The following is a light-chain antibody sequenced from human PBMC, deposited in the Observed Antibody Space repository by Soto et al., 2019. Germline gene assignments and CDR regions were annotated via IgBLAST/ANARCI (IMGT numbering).Light chain of an antibody. V-gene: IGKV1-5*01. J-gene: IGKJ1*01. Sequence: DIQMTQSPSTLSASVGDRVTITCRASQNINNCIAWYQQKPGRAPMFLIYAGSTLINGRLSGISGSRFWTDSSLTISSLQLDVYGSHYCQHMRTFGQGTRVDIK. CDR1: QNINNC. CDR2: AGS. CDR3: QHMRT.